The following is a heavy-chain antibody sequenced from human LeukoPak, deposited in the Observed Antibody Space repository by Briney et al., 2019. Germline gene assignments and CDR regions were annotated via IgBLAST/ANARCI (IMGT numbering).Heavy chain of an antibody. V-gene: IGHV3-23*01. CDR1: GFTFTSYA. Sequence: GGSLRLSCAASGFTFTSYAMTWLRQAPGKGLEWVSGISNSGGSTYYADSVKGRFTISRDNSKNTLYLQMNSLRAEDTAVYYCAEGGYNTFFDYWGQGTLVTVSS. CDR2: ISNSGGST. J-gene: IGHJ4*02. D-gene: IGHD5-12*01. CDR3: AEGGYNTFFDY.